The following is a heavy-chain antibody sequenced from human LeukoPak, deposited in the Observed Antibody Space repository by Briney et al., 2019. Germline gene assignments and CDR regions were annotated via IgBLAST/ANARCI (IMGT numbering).Heavy chain of an antibody. CDR3: ARPYSSGWSGAFDI. D-gene: IGHD6-19*01. J-gene: IGHJ3*02. CDR2: IYTSGNT. CDR1: GGSISSYY. V-gene: IGHV4-4*09. Sequence: SETLSPTCTVSGGSISSYYWSWIRQPPGKGLEWIGNIYTSGNTNYNPSLKSRVAISVDTSKNQFSLKLNSETAADTAVYYCARPYSSGWSGAFDIWGQGTMVTVSS.